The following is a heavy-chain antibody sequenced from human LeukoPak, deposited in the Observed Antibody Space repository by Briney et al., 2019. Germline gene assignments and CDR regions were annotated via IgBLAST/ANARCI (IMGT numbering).Heavy chain of an antibody. J-gene: IGHJ4*02. CDR1: GFTFSSYG. V-gene: IGHV3-30*02. Sequence: GGSLRLSCAASGFTFSSYGMHWVRQAPGKGLEGVAFIRYDGSNKYYADSVKGRFTISRDNSKNTLYLQMNSLRAEDTAVYYCANGIPEQRALGYFDYWGQGTLVTVSS. CDR3: ANGIPEQRALGYFDY. CDR2: IRYDGSNK. D-gene: IGHD6-25*01.